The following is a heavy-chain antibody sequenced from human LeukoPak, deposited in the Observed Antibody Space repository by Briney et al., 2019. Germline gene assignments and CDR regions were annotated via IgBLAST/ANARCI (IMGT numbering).Heavy chain of an antibody. J-gene: IGHJ6*04. CDR3: AELGITMIGGV. Sequence: PGGSLRLSCAASGFTFSSYAMHWVRQAPGKGLEWVAFIRYDGTIKHYADSVKGRFTISRDNSKNTLYLQMNSLRAEDTAVYYCAELGITMIGGVWGKGTTVTISS. D-gene: IGHD3-10*02. CDR2: IRYDGTIK. CDR1: GFTFSSYA. V-gene: IGHV3-30*02.